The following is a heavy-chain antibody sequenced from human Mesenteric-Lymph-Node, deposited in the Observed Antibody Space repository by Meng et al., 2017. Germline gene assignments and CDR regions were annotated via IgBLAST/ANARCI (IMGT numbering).Heavy chain of an antibody. CDR3: ARDSTYYYDSSGYYYSEL. CDR2: IYYSGST. CDR1: GGSISSSSYY. Sequence: SETLSLTCTVSGGSISSSSYYWGWIRQPPGKGLEWIGSIYYSGSTYYNPSLKSRVTISVDTSKNQFSLKLSSVTAADTSVYYCARDSTYYYDSSGYYYSELWGQGTLVTVSS. V-gene: IGHV4-39*07. J-gene: IGHJ4*02. D-gene: IGHD3-22*01.